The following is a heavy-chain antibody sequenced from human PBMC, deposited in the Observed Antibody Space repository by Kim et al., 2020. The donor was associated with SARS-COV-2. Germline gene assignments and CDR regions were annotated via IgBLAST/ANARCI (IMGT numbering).Heavy chain of an antibody. V-gene: IGHV3-30*18. CDR3: AKDRVRGVGCYYYYCG. CDR2: ISYDGSNK. D-gene: IGHD3-10*01. J-gene: IGHJ6*01. CDR1: GFTFSSYG. Sequence: GGSLRLSCAASGFTFSSYGMHWVRQAPGKGLEWVSVISYDGSNKYYADSVKGRFTISRDNSKNTLYLQMNSLRAEDTAVYYCAKDRVRGVGCYYYYCG.